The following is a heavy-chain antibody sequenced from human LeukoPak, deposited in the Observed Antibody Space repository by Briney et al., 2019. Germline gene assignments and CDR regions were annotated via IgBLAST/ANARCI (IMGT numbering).Heavy chain of an antibody. V-gene: IGHV3-21*01. CDR1: GFTFSSYS. J-gene: IGHJ3*02. Sequence: GGSLRLSCAASGFTFSSYSMNWVRQAPGKGLEWVSSISSSSSYIYYADSVKGRFTISRDNAKNSPYLQMNSLRAEDTAVYYCARGRAARPDAFDIWGQGTMVTVSS. CDR2: ISSSSSYI. D-gene: IGHD6-6*01. CDR3: ARGRAARPDAFDI.